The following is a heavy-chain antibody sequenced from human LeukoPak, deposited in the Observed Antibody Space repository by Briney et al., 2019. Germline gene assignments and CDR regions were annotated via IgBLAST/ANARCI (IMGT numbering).Heavy chain of an antibody. D-gene: IGHD3-10*01. Sequence: SETLSLTCAVYGGSFSGYYWSWLRQPPGKGLEWIGEINHSGSTNYNPSLKSRVTISVDTSKNQFSLRLSSVTAADTAVYYCAMAYGSGSYQVYWGQGTLVTVSS. CDR3: AMAYGSGSYQVY. J-gene: IGHJ4*02. CDR1: GGSFSGYY. CDR2: INHSGST. V-gene: IGHV4-34*01.